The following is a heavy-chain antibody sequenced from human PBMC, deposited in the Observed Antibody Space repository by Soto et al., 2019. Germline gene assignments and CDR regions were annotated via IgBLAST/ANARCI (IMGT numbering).Heavy chain of an antibody. Sequence: QVKLVESGGGVVLPGGSLRLSCEASGFTFNSYRMYWVRQAPGKGLDWVSHILYDGTKTYYADSVQGRFTISRDNSRNTLYLQMDRMRLEDTAVYFCVKDLAHMADHWGQGTLVIVSS. V-gene: IGHV3-30*18. CDR2: ILYDGTKT. J-gene: IGHJ4*02. CDR3: VKDLAHMADH. CDR1: GFTFNSYR.